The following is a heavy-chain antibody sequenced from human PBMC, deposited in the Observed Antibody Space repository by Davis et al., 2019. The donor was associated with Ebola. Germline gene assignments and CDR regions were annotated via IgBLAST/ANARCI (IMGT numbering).Heavy chain of an antibody. Sequence: GESLKISCAASGFTFSSYWMYWVRQTPGKGLVWVSRIDSDGTSTSLADSAMGRFTVSRDNAKNTMFLQMNSLRVEDTAVYFCARANYYDTSGYYSHPFGYWGQGTLVTVSS. CDR3: ARANYYDTSGYYSHPFGY. J-gene: IGHJ4*02. CDR2: IDSDGTST. V-gene: IGHV3-74*01. CDR1: GFTFSSYW. D-gene: IGHD3-22*01.